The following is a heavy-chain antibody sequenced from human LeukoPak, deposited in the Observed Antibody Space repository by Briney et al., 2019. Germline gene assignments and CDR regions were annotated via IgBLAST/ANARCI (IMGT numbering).Heavy chain of an antibody. CDR1: GGSISSYY. V-gene: IGHV3-21*01. CDR2: ISSSSNYI. Sequence: PSETLSLTCTVSGGSISSYYWSWIRQPPGKGLEWVSSISSSSNYIYYADSVKGRFTISRDNAKNSLYLQMDSLRAEDTAVYYCARDKRQERWPDYWGQGTLVTVSS. D-gene: IGHD5-24*01. CDR3: ARDKRQERWPDY. J-gene: IGHJ4*02.